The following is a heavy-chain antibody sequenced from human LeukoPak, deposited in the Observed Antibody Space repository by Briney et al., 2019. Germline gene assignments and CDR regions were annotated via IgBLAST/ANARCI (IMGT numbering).Heavy chain of an antibody. D-gene: IGHD6-13*01. CDR3: ARDSKEQQLVYDY. Sequence: ASVKVSCKASGYTFTGYYMHWVRQAPGQGLEWMGWINPNSGGTNYAQKFQGWVTMTRDTSISTAYMELSRLRSDDTAVYYCARDSKEQQLVYDYWGQGTLVTVSS. J-gene: IGHJ4*02. CDR1: GYTFTGYY. V-gene: IGHV1-2*04. CDR2: INPNSGGT.